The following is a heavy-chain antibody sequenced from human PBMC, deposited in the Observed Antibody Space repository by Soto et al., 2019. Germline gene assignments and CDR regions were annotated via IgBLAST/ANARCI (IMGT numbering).Heavy chain of an antibody. J-gene: IGHJ4*02. CDR3: AKEQPLLATIEEYYFDY. CDR2: LTWNGGST. Sequence: GGSLRLSCAASGFTFDDYTMHWVRQAPGKGLEWVSLLTWNGGSTSYADSVKGRFTISRDNSKNSLYLQMNSLRAEDTALYYCAKEQPLLATIEEYYFDYWGQGTLVTVSS. CDR1: GFTFDDYT. V-gene: IGHV3-43D*04. D-gene: IGHD5-12*01.